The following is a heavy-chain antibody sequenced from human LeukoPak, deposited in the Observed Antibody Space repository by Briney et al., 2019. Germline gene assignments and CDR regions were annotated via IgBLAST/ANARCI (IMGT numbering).Heavy chain of an antibody. CDR1: GGSISSGSYY. V-gene: IGHV4-61*01. Sequence: PSQTLSLTCTVSGGSISSGSYYWSWIRQPPGKGLEWIGYIYDSGSTNYNPSLKSRVTISVDTSKNQFSLKLSSVTAADTAVYYCACLTTADAFDIWGQGTMVTVSS. CDR3: ACLTTADAFDI. CDR2: IYDSGST. D-gene: IGHD3-22*01. J-gene: IGHJ3*02.